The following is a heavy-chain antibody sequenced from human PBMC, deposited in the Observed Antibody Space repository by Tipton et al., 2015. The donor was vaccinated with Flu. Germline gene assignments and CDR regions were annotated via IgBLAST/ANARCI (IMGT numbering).Heavy chain of an antibody. Sequence: QLVQSGAEVKKPGASVKVSCKASGYTFTSYGISWVRQAPGQGLEWMGWISAYNGNTNYAQKLQGRVTMTTDTSTSTAYMELRSLGSADAAVYYCARDYPQAVAGQVGDYWGQGTLVTVSS. CDR1: GYTFTSYG. CDR2: ISAYNGNT. V-gene: IGHV1-18*01. J-gene: IGHJ4*02. CDR3: ARDYPQAVAGQVGDY. D-gene: IGHD6-19*01.